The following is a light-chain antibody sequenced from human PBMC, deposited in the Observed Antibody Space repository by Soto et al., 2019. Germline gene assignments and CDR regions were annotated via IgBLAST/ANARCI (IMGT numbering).Light chain of an antibody. Sequence: DIVMTQSPLSLPVTPGEPASISCRSSQSLLDSSGYNYLDWYLQKPGQPPQLLIYLGSNRAPGAPDRVSGSGSGTEFKQKISRVEGEDVEIYCCMKGLKTPLTFGGGTKVEIK. CDR3: MKGLKTPLT. CDR2: LGS. J-gene: IGKJ4*01. V-gene: IGKV2-28*01. CDR1: QSLLDSSGYNY.